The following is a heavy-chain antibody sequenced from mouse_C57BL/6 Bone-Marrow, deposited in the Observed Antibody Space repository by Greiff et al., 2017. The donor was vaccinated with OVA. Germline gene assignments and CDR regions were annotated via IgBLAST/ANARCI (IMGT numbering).Heavy chain of an antibody. J-gene: IGHJ2*01. CDR3: ARSGGNYDY. D-gene: IGHD2-1*01. CDR1: GYTFTSYT. Sequence: LVESGAELARPGASVKMSCKASGYTFTSYTMHWVKQRPGQGLEWIGYINPSSGYTKYNQKFKDKATLTADKSSSTAYMQLSSLTSEDSAVYYCARSGGNYDYWGQGTTLTVSS. V-gene: IGHV1-4*01. CDR2: INPSSGYT.